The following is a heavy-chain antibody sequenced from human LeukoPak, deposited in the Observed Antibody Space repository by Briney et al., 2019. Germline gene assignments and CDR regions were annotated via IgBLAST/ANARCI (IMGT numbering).Heavy chain of an antibody. Sequence: GGSLRLSCAASGFTFNNYGMHWVRQAPGKGLEWVTFIRYDGSNTYYADSVKGRFTISRDNSRNTLYLQMDSLRAEDTAVYYCAKGGSSYSYSFDYWGQGTLVTVSS. CDR2: IRYDGSNT. J-gene: IGHJ4*02. V-gene: IGHV3-30*02. CDR3: AKGGSSYSYSFDY. D-gene: IGHD6-13*01. CDR1: GFTFNNYG.